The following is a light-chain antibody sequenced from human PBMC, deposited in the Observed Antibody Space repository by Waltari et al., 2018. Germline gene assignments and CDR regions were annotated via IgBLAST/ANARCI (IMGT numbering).Light chain of an antibody. V-gene: IGLV2-23*02. CDR2: EVT. J-gene: IGLJ3*02. Sequence: QSALTQPASVSGSPGQSITISCTGTSRDVGSYNLVSWYQQHPGKAPKPMIYEVTKWPAGVSGRCSGSKAGNTASLTISGLQAEDEADYYCCSYAGSSTWVFGGGTKLTVL. CDR3: CSYAGSSTWV. CDR1: SRDVGSYNL.